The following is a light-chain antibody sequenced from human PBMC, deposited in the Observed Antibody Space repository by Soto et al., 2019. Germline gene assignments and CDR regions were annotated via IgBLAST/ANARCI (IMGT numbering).Light chain of an antibody. CDR1: SANIGNSY. J-gene: IGLJ2*01. V-gene: IGLV1-51*01. Sequence: QSVLTQPPSVSAAPGQKVTLSCAGSSANIGNSYVSWYQQLPGTAPKLLLYDNNKRPSGITDRCSGSKSVTSANVGITGLQTGDEAEYYCGTWDSCLRGVVFGGGTKLTVL. CDR2: DNN. CDR3: GTWDSCLRGVV.